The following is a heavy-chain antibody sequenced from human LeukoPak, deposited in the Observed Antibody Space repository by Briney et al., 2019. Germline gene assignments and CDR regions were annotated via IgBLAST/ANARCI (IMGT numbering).Heavy chain of an antibody. J-gene: IGHJ4*02. CDR1: GFTFSSYW. V-gene: IGHV3-30*02. Sequence: GGSLRLSCAASGFTFSSYWMHWVRQAPGKGLEWVAFIRYDGSNKYYADSVKGRFTISRDNSKNTLYLQMNSLRAEDTAVYYCAKDPAGLGATDYYFDYWGQGTLVTVSS. CDR2: IRYDGSNK. CDR3: AKDPAGLGATDYYFDY. D-gene: IGHD1-26*01.